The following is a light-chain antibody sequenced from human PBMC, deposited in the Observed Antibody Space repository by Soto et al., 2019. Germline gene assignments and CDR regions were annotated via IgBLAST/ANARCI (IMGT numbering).Light chain of an antibody. CDR2: GNS. Sequence: QSVLTQPPSVSGAPGQRVTISCTGISSNIGAGYDVHWYQQLPGTAPKLLIFGNSNRPSGVPDRFSGSKSGTSASLAITGLQAEDEADYYCQSYDSSLSGSVLGTGTKLTVL. J-gene: IGLJ1*01. CDR3: QSYDSSLSGSV. CDR1: SSNIGAGYD. V-gene: IGLV1-40*01.